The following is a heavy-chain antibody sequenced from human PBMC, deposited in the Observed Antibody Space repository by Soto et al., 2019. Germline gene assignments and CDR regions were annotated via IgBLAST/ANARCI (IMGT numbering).Heavy chain of an antibody. CDR2: MYYTGNT. Sequence: SETLSLTCTVSGGSISSYYWIWIRQPPGKGLEWIGYMYYTGNTIYSPSLKWRVTTSVDTAKNQFSLRLSSVTAADTAVYYCARHPTIARFENGLDVWGQGTMVTVSS. V-gene: IGHV4-59*08. CDR1: GGSISSYY. J-gene: IGHJ6*02. CDR3: ARHPTIARFENGLDV. D-gene: IGHD1-1*01.